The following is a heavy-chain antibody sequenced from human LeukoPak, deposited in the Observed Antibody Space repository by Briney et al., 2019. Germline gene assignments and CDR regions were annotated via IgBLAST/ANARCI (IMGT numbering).Heavy chain of an antibody. D-gene: IGHD2-21*01. CDR3: ASRHCSGGDCYFAGADPFDH. Sequence: GGSLRHSCAASGFTVSSTYMSWVRQAPGKGLEWVSVIYKDGKIYYIDSVKGRFTISRDTSKNTLYLQMNSLRVEDTAVYYCASRHCSGGDCYFAGADPFDHWGQGTLVTVS. CDR2: IYKDGKI. CDR1: GFTVSSTY. V-gene: IGHV3-53*01. J-gene: IGHJ4*02.